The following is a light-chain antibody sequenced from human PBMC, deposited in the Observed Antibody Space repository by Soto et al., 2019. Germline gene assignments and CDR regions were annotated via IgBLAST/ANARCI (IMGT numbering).Light chain of an antibody. CDR2: KVS. CDR1: QSPLNGDGNTY. V-gene: IGKV2-30*01. J-gene: IGKJ1*01. Sequence: DVVMTQSPVSLPVTLGQPASISCRSSQSPLNGDGNTYLNWFQQRPGQSPRRLIYKVSNRDSGVPDRFSGSGSGTDFTLKISRVEAEDVGVYYCLQGSHWPPWTFGQGTKVEIK. CDR3: LQGSHWPPWT.